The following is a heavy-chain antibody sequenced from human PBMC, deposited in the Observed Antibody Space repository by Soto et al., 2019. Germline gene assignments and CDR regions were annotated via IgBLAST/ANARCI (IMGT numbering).Heavy chain of an antibody. CDR2: IWYDGSNK. J-gene: IGHJ4*02. CDR1: GSIFSGYG. CDR3: ARGGIGGTAFRGFCDY. D-gene: IGHD1-7*01. V-gene: IGHV3-33*01. Sequence: QEHLVESGGGVVQPGRSLRLSCAASGSIFSGYGMHWVRQAPGKGLEWVAVIWYDGSNKYYADSVKGRFTISRDNSKNMLYLQMDSLRAEDTAVYYCARGGIGGTAFRGFCDYCGQGTLVTVSS.